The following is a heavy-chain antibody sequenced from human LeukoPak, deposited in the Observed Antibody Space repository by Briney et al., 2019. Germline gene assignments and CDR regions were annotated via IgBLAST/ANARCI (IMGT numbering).Heavy chain of an antibody. Sequence: SETLSLTCAVSGGSISSSNWWSWVRQPPGKGLQWIGEIYHSGSTNYNPSLKSRVTISVDKSKNQFSLKLSSVTAADTAVHYCARERAAAGTRLDYWGQGTLVTVSS. J-gene: IGHJ4*02. D-gene: IGHD6-13*01. V-gene: IGHV4-4*02. CDR3: ARERAAAGTRLDY. CDR1: GGSISSSNW. CDR2: IYHSGST.